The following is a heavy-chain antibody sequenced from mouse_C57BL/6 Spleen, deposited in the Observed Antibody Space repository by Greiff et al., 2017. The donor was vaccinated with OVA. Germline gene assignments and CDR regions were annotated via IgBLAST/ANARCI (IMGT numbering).Heavy chain of an antibody. CDR3: AREGGYDGYFAY. V-gene: IGHV1-76*01. J-gene: IGHJ3*01. D-gene: IGHD2-3*01. CDR1: GYTFTDYY. CDR2: IYPGSGNT. Sequence: VQLQESGAELVRPGASVKLSCKASGYTFTDYYINWVKQRPGQGLEWIARIYPGSGNTYYNEKFKGKATLTAEKSSSTAYMQLSSLTSEDSAVYFCAREGGYDGYFAYWGQGTLVTVSA.